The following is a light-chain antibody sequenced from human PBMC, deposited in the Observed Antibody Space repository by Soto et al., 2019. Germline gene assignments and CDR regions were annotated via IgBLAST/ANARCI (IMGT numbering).Light chain of an antibody. Sequence: QSALTQSASVSGSPGQSITISCIGSSSDVGGYNYVSWYQQHPGKAPKLIIYEVSNRPSGVSHRFSGSKSGNTASLTISGLQAEDEADYYCSSYRSRSTVVFGGGTKLTVL. J-gene: IGLJ2*01. V-gene: IGLV2-14*01. CDR1: SSDVGGYNY. CDR3: SSYRSRSTVV. CDR2: EVS.